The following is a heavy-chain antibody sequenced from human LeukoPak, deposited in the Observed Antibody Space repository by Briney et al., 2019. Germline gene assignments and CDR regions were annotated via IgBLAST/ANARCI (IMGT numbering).Heavy chain of an antibody. Sequence: SETLSLTCTVSGGSISSYYWSWIRQPPGKGLGWIGYIYYSGSTNYNPSLKSRVTISVDTSKNQFSLKLSSVTAADTAVYYCASSGYSSSWMGYWGQGTLVTVSS. CDR3: ASSGYSSSWMGY. J-gene: IGHJ4*02. CDR1: GGSISSYY. CDR2: IYYSGST. V-gene: IGHV4-59*12. D-gene: IGHD6-13*01.